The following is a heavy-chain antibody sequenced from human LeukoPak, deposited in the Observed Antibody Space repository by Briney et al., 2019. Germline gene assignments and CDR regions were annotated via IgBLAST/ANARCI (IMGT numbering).Heavy chain of an antibody. V-gene: IGHV4-30-4*08. CDR1: GGSLSSGDYY. D-gene: IGHD2-2*01. Sequence: PSQTLSLTCTVSGGSLSSGDYYWGWLRQPPGTGLEWIGYIYYSGSTYYNPSLKSRVTISVDTSKNQFSLKLSSVTAADTAVYYCARDRQLLFDYYGMDVWGQGTTVTVSS. CDR2: IYYSGST. CDR3: ARDRQLLFDYYGMDV. J-gene: IGHJ6*02.